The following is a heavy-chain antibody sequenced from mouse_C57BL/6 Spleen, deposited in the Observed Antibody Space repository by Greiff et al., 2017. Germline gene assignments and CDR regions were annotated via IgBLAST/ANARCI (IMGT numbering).Heavy chain of an antibody. CDR1: GYTFTSYW. V-gene: IGHV1-69*01. Sequence: QVQLQQPGAELVMPGASVKLSCKASGYTFTSYWMHWVKQRPGQGLEWIGEIDPSDSYTNYNQKFKGKSTLTVDKSSSTAYMQLSSLTSEDAAVYYCARREGDYDDGFAYWGQGTLVTVSA. CDR2: IDPSDSYT. D-gene: IGHD2-4*01. CDR3: ARREGDYDDGFAY. J-gene: IGHJ3*01.